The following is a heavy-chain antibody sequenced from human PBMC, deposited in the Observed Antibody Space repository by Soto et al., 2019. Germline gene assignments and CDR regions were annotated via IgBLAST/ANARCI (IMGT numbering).Heavy chain of an antibody. CDR1: GYTFTSYG. D-gene: IGHD3-22*01. V-gene: IGHV1-18*01. CDR3: ARDRLRGYDSSGFYS. Sequence: VKVSCKASGYTFTSYGISWVRQAPGQGLEWMGWISAYSGNRNFAQKFEDRVTMTTATSTNTVFLELRSLKSDDTAIYYCARDRLRGYDSSGFYSWGQGTMVTVSS. J-gene: IGHJ4*02. CDR2: ISAYSGNR.